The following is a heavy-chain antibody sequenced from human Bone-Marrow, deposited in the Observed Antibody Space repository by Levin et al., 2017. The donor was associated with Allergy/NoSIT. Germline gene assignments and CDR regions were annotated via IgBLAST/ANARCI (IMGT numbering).Heavy chain of an antibody. CDR1: GFTFSSNS. CDR2: ISSRSSTI. CDR3: ARDQWGNYYYGMDV. V-gene: IGHV3-48*01. J-gene: IGHJ6*02. Sequence: GESLKISCAASGFTFSSNSINWVRQAPGKGLEWVSYISSRSSTIYYADSVKGRFTISRDNAKNSLYLQMNSLRAEDTAVYYCARDQWGNYYYGMDVWGQGTTVTVSS. D-gene: IGHD1-26*01.